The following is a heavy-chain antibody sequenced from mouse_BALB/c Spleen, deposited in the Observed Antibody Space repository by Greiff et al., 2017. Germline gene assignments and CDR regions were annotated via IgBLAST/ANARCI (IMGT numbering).Heavy chain of an antibody. CDR1: GYSITSDYA. CDR3: ARGYYGYGFAY. D-gene: IGHD1-2*01. Sequence: EVKLMESGPGLVKPSQSLSLTCTVTGYSITSDYAWNWIRQFPGNKLEWMGYISYSGSTSYNPSLKSRISITRDTSKNQFFLQLNSVTTEDTATYYCARGYYGYGFAYWGQGTLVTVSA. CDR2: ISYSGST. J-gene: IGHJ3*01. V-gene: IGHV3-2*02.